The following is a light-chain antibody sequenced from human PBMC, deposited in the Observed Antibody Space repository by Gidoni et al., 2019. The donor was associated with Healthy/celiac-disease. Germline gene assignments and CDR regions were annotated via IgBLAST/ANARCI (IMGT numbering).Light chain of an antibody. CDR3: GTWDSSLSAV. Sequence: QSVLTQPPSVSAAPGQKVTISCSGSSSNIGNNYVSWYQPLPGTAPKLLIYENNKRPSGIPDRFSGSKSGTSATLGITGLQTGDEADYYCGTWDSSLSAVFGGGTKLTVL. CDR1: SSNIGNNY. CDR2: ENN. V-gene: IGLV1-51*02. J-gene: IGLJ3*02.